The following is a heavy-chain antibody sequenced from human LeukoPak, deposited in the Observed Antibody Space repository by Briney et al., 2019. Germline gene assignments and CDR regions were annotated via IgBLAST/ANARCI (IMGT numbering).Heavy chain of an antibody. CDR1: GGSITTTNY. J-gene: IGHJ4*02. D-gene: IGHD1-26*01. CDR3: SRESGPYSPFGH. CDR2: ISLSGYT. Sequence: SGTLSLTCGVSGGSITTTNYWGWVRQSPGRGLEWIGEISLSGYTGFNLSLRGRVTMSLDESKNHLSLTLTSVTAADTAIYYCSRESGPYSPFGHWGQGILVTVTT. V-gene: IGHV4-4*02.